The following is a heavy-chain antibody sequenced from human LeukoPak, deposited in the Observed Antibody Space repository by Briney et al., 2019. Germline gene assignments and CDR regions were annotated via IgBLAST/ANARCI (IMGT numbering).Heavy chain of an antibody. D-gene: IGHD3-16*01. CDR1: GFTFSSYW. CDR3: ARDRPNYAFDY. J-gene: IGHJ4*02. V-gene: IGHV3-74*01. CDR2: INSDGSST. Sequence: GGSLRPSCAASGFTFSSYWMHWVRQAPGKGLVWVSCINSDGSSTRYADSVKGRFTISRDNAKNTLFLQMNSLRAEDTAVYYCARDRPNYAFDYWGQGTLVTVSS.